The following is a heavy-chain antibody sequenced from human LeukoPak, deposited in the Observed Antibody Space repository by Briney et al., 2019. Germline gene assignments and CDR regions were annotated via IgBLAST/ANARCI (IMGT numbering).Heavy chain of an antibody. CDR1: GHRFTDNW. Sequence: GESLKISCQGSGHRFTDNWLGWVRQMPGKGLEWMGFIYPGDSNTRYSPSFQGQVSISVDKSITTAYLQWGSLKASDTAMYYRVRLRTTVVTPDAFDIWGQGTMVTVSS. CDR2: IYPGDSNT. D-gene: IGHD4-23*01. V-gene: IGHV5-51*01. J-gene: IGHJ3*02. CDR3: VRLRTTVVTPDAFDI.